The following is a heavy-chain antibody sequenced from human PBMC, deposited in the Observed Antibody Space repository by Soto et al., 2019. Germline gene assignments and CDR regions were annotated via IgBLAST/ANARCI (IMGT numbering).Heavy chain of an antibody. CDR1: GFTFSDYY. D-gene: IGHD3-9*01. CDR2: IKQDGSEI. J-gene: IGHJ4*02. V-gene: IGHV3-7*03. Sequence: GGSLRLSCAASGFTFSDYYMNWVRQVPGKGLEWVANIKQDGSEIYFVDSLKGRFTISRDNARNSVYLQMNSLRAEDTAVYYCARVPYYDIFLDFWGQGTLVTVSS. CDR3: ARVPYYDIFLDF.